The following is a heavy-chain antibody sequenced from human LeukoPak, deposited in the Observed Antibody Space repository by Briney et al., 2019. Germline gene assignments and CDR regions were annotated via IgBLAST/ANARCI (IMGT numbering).Heavy chain of an antibody. Sequence: GGSLRLSCAASGFTFNNYAMHWVRQAPGKGLQWVAVISYDGSNKYYADSVKGRFTISRDNSKNTLYLQMNSLRAEDTAVYYCARDSGFSGTQRGEYWGQGTPVTVSS. CDR2: ISYDGSNK. V-gene: IGHV3-30*04. CDR1: GFTFNNYA. D-gene: IGHD3/OR15-3a*01. CDR3: ARDSGFSGTQRGEY. J-gene: IGHJ4*02.